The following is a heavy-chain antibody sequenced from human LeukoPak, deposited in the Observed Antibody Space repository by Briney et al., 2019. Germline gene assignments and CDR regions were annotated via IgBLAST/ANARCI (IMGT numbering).Heavy chain of an antibody. D-gene: IGHD2-15*01. CDR3: ARGINCSGGSCYSLRWFDL. J-gene: IGHJ5*02. V-gene: IGHV4-4*02. Sequence: SETLSLTCAVSGGSISSSNWWTWVRQPPGKGLEWIGEIYHSGSTNYNPSLKSRVTISVDKSKNQFSLKLSSVTAADTAVYYCARGINCSGGSCYSLRWFDLWGQGTLVTVSS. CDR1: GGSISSSNW. CDR2: IYHSGST.